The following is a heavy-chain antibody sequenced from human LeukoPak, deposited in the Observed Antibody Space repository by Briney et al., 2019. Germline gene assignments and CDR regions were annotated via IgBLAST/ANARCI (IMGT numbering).Heavy chain of an antibody. J-gene: IGHJ6*03. CDR2: MNPNSGNT. V-gene: IGHV1-8*02. CDR1: GYTFTGYY. D-gene: IGHD2-2*01. CDR3: ARALATSYYYYYYMDV. Sequence: ASVKVSCKASGYTFTGYYMHWVRQAPGQGLEWMGWMNPNSGNTGYAQKFQGRVTMTRNTSISTAYMELSSLRSEDTAVYYCARALATSYYYYYYMDVWGKGTTVTISS.